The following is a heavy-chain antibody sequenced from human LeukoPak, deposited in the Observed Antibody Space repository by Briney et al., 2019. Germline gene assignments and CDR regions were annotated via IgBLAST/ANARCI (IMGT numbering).Heavy chain of an antibody. CDR3: ARANYDFWSGYSYYYYYGMDV. D-gene: IGHD3-3*01. CDR2: INHSGST. Sequence: SETLSLTCAVYGGSFSGYYWSWIRQPPGKGLEWIGEINHSGSTNYNPSLKSRVTISVDTSKNQFSLKLSSVTAADTAVYYCARANYDFWSGYSYYYYYGMDVWGQGTTVTVSS. V-gene: IGHV4-34*01. CDR1: GGSFSGYY. J-gene: IGHJ6*02.